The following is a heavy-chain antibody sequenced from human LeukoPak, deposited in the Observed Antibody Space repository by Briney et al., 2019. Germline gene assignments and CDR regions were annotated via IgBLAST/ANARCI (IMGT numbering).Heavy chain of an antibody. CDR3: ARDAPTVGVDY. CDR1: GFIFDDYG. J-gene: IGHJ4*02. CDR2: INWNGGST. Sequence: GGSLRLSCAASGFIFDDYGMSWVRQAPGKGLEWFSGINWNGGSTGYADSVKGRFTISRDNAKNSLYLQMNSLRAEEDTALYYCARDAPTVGVDYWGQGTLVTVSS. V-gene: IGHV3-20*04.